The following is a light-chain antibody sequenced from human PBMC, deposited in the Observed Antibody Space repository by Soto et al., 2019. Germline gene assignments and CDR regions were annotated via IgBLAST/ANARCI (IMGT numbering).Light chain of an antibody. Sequence: DIQMTQSPSSLSASVGARVTISGQASQDIGDSLNWYQQKEGRTPKLLIYDSLHLESGVPSRFSGSRSGTRFSLTISSMQPEDVATYFCQQYGSLPITFGQGTQL. V-gene: IGKV1-33*01. CDR1: QDIGDS. J-gene: IGKJ5*01. CDR3: QQYGSLPIT. CDR2: DSL.